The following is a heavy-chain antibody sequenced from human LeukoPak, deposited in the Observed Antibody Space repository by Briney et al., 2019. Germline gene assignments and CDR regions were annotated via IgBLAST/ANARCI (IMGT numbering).Heavy chain of an antibody. Sequence: SETLSLTCAVYGGSFSGYYWSWIRQPPGKGLEWIGEINHSGSTNYNPSLKSRVTISVDTSKNQFPLKLSSVTAADTAVYYCARYRMGSSGYYYAFDIWGQGTMVTVSS. CDR2: INHSGST. J-gene: IGHJ3*02. CDR1: GGSFSGYY. V-gene: IGHV4-34*01. D-gene: IGHD3-22*01. CDR3: ARYRMGSSGYYYAFDI.